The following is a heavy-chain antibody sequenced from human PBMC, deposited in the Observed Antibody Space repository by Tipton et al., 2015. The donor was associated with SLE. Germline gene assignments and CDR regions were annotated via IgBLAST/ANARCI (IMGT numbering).Heavy chain of an antibody. J-gene: IGHJ5*02. CDR3: ARAGGSGGDWFDP. Sequence: QLVQSGPEVKKPGSSVKVSCKASGGTFSSYAISWVRQAPGQGLEWMGGIIPIFGTANYAQKFQGRVTITAEESTSTAYMELSSLRSEATAVYYCARAGGSGGDWFDPWGQGTLVTVSS. CDR1: GGTFSSYA. CDR2: IIPIFGTA. V-gene: IGHV1-69*01. D-gene: IGHD1-26*01.